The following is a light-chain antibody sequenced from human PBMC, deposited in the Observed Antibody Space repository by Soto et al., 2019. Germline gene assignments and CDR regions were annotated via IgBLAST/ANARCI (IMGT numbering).Light chain of an antibody. V-gene: IGKV3-11*01. CDR1: QSVSSY. CDR2: AAS. CDR3: QQRSNWPPWT. Sequence: EIVLTQSPATLSLSPGERATLSCRASQSVSSYLAWYQQKPGQAPRLLIYAASKRATGIPARFSGSGSGTDFTLTISSLEPEDFAVYYCQQRSNWPPWTFGQGTKVEIK. J-gene: IGKJ1*01.